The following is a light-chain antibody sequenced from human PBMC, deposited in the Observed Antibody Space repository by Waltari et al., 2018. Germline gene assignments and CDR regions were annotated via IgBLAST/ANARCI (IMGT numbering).Light chain of an antibody. V-gene: IGLV2-14*01. CDR1: RRYDHAYSH. CDR2: HVS. CDR3: SSYTSSSIRV. Sequence: LTQPASVPGSPRQSVPISCPGTRRYDHAYSHVTWYQQHPGKAPKLMIYHVSNRPSGVSTRFSGSKSGNKASLTISGLQAEDEAYYYCSSYTSSSIRVFGGGTKLTVL. J-gene: IGLJ2*01.